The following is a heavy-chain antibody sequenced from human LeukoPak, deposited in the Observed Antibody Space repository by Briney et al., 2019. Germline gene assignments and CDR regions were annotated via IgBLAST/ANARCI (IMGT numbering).Heavy chain of an antibody. J-gene: IGHJ4*02. CDR3: ARGSSGAGYYFDY. D-gene: IGHD3-22*01. CDR2: ISSSRNYK. V-gene: IGHV3-21*01. CDR1: GFTFSSYW. Sequence: GGSLRLSCAASGFTFSSYWMSWVRQAPGKGLEWVSSISSSRNYKYYSDSVKGRFTISTDNAKYSLDLQMNSLRVEDTALYYCARGSSGAGYYFDYWGLGTLVTVSS.